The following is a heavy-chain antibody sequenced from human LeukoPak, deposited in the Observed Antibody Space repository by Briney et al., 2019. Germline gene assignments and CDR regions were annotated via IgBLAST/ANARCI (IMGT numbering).Heavy chain of an antibody. D-gene: IGHD4-17*01. J-gene: IGHJ4*02. CDR3: AKNHYGDHFDY. CDR1: GFTFSCYA. Sequence: GGSLRLSFAASGFTFSCYAMSWVRQAPGKGLDWVSAISGSGGSTYYAGSVKGRFTLSRNNSKNTLYLQMHSLRAEDTAVYYCAKNHYGDHFDYWGQGTLVTVSS. V-gene: IGHV3-23*01. CDR2: ISGSGGST.